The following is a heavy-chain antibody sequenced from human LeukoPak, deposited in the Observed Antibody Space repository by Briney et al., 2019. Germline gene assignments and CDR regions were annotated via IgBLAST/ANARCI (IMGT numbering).Heavy chain of an antibody. J-gene: IGHJ4*02. D-gene: IGHD1-26*01. CDR3: ARVWELSFDY. CDR1: GFTVSSDH. V-gene: IGHV3-53*01. CDR2: IYAGGST. Sequence: GGSLRLSCAASGFTVSSDHMSWVRQAPGKGLEWVSVIYAGGSTYYADSVKGRFTISRDNFKNTVSLQMNSLRAEDTAVYYCARVWELSFDYWGQGTLVTVSS.